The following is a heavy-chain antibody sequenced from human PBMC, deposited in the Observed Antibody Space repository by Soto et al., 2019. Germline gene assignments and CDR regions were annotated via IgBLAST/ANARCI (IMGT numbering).Heavy chain of an antibody. J-gene: IGHJ6*02. CDR3: VRGFLEWLPSLDYYGMDV. D-gene: IGHD3-3*01. CDR2: ISSSSSYT. CDR1: GFTFSDYY. V-gene: IGHV3-11*06. Sequence: LRLSCAASGFTFSDYYMSWIRQAPGKGLEWVSYISSSSSYTNYADSVKGRFTISRDNAKNSLYLQMNSLRAEDTAVYYCVRGFLEWLPSLDYYGMDVWGQGTTVTVSS.